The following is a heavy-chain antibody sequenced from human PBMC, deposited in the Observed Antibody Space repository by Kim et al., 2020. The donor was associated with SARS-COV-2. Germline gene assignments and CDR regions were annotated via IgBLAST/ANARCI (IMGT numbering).Heavy chain of an antibody. V-gene: IGHV1-18*01. CDR1: GYTFTSYG. CDR2: ISTYNGNT. Sequence: ASGKVSCKASGYTFTSYGFDWVRQAPGQGLEWMGWISTYNGNTNYAHNVQGRVTMTTDTSTSTAYMELRSLRSDDTAVYYCARDSRNWFDSWGQGTLVTVSS. CDR3: ARDSRNWFDS. J-gene: IGHJ5*01.